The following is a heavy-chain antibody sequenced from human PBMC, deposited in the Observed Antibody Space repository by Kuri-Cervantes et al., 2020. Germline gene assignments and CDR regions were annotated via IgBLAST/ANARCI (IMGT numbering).Heavy chain of an antibody. CDR3: AKADCSSTICPKDY. V-gene: IGHV3-74*01. CDR1: GFTFSSYW. CDR2: INSDGSST. J-gene: IGHJ4*02. D-gene: IGHD2-2*01. Sequence: ESLKISCAASGFTFSSYWMHWVRQAPGKGLVWVSRINSDGSSTSYADSVKGRFTISRDNAKNSLYLQMDSLRAEDTALYFCAKADCSSTICPKDYWGQGTLVTVSS.